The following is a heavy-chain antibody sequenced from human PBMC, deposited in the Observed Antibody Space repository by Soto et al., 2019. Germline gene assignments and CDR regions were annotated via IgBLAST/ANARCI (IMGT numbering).Heavy chain of an antibody. J-gene: IGHJ6*02. Sequence: KTSETLSLTCTVSGVSISGSRYYWGWIRQPPGRGLEWIGNVYYSGSTYYTPSLRSRVTLYVDTSKNQFSLNLNSVTAADTAVYYCARGGIPPSGYGIAYAMDVWGQGTTVTVSS. CDR2: VYYSGST. D-gene: IGHD1-26*01. V-gene: IGHV4-39*01. CDR3: ARGGIPPSGYGIAYAMDV. CDR1: GVSISGSRYY.